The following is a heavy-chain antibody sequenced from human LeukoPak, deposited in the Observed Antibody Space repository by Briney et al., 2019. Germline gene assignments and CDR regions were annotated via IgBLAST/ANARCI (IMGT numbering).Heavy chain of an antibody. D-gene: IGHD4-11*01. CDR3: ARDYSKTVTFDY. Sequence: GGSLRLSCAASGFTFSSYAMHWVRQAPGKGLEWVAVISYDGSNKYYADSVKGRFTISRDNAKNTLYLQMNSLRAEDTAVYYCARDYSKTVTFDYWGQGTLVTVSS. V-gene: IGHV3-30*04. CDR2: ISYDGSNK. CDR1: GFTFSSYA. J-gene: IGHJ4*02.